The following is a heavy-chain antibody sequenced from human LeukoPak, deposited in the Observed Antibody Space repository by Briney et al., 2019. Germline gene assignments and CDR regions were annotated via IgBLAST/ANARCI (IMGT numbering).Heavy chain of an antibody. V-gene: IGHV1-2*02. CDR2: INPNSGGT. D-gene: IGHD2-15*01. Sequence: ASVKVSCKASGYTFTGYYMHWVRQAPGQGLEWMGWINPNSGGTNYAQKFQGRVTMTRDTSISTAYMELSRLRSDDTAVYYCARVRVEVVVVATYYFDYWGQGTLVTVSS. J-gene: IGHJ4*02. CDR3: ARVRVEVVVVATYYFDY. CDR1: GYTFTGYY.